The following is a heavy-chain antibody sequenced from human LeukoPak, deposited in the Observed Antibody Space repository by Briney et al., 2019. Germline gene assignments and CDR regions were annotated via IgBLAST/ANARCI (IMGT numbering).Heavy chain of an antibody. J-gene: IGHJ6*02. CDR3: ARLPIAKRAMDV. V-gene: IGHV4-34*01. CDR2: INHSGST. D-gene: IGHD2-21*01. CDR1: GGSFSGYY. Sequence: SETLSLTCAVYGGSFSGYYWSWIRQPPGKGLEWIGEINHSGSTNYNPSLKSRVTISVDTSKNQFSLKLSSVTAADTAVYYCARLPIAKRAMDVWGQGPRSPSL.